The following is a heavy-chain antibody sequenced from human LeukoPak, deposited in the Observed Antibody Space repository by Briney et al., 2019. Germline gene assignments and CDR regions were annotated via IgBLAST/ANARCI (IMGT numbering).Heavy chain of an antibody. D-gene: IGHD1-26*01. CDR1: GYTFSDYD. CDR2: MNPNSGNT. Sequence: ASVKVSCKASGYTFSDYDINWVRQATGQGLEWMGWMNPNSGNTGYAQKFQGRVTMTRNTSISTAYMELSSLRSEDTAVYYCARMGATDWAYWGQGTLVTVSS. V-gene: IGHV1-8*01. J-gene: IGHJ4*02. CDR3: ARMGATDWAY.